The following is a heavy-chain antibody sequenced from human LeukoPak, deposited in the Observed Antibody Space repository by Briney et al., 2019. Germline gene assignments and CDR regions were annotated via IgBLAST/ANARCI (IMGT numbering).Heavy chain of an antibody. Sequence: PSDTLSLTCAVSGYSISSSNWWGWIRQPPGKGLEWIGYIYYSGSTYYNPSLKSRVTISVDTSKNQFSLKLSSVTAADTAVYYCAREAIWFGELVYYGMDVWGQGTTVTVSS. CDR1: GYSISSSNW. CDR3: AREAIWFGELVYYGMDV. V-gene: IGHV4-28*03. CDR2: IYYSGST. J-gene: IGHJ6*02. D-gene: IGHD3-10*01.